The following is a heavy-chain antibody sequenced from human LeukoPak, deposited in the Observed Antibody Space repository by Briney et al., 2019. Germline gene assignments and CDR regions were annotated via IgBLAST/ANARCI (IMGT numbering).Heavy chain of an antibody. CDR3: AKSSMIRGVIKYYFEK. Sequence: GRSLRLSCAASGFPFDDYDMHRVRQSPGKGPEWVSGISFRGGIIAYGDSVKGGFTNSRDNARDSLYLQMNSRRVEDTAFYYWAKSSMIRGVIKYYFEKWGQGTLVTVSS. CDR2: ISFRGGII. J-gene: IGHJ4*02. CDR1: GFPFDDYD. V-gene: IGHV3-9*01. D-gene: IGHD3-10*01.